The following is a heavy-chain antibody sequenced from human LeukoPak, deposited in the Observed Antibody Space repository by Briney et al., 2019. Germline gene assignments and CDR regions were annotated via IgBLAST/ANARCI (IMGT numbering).Heavy chain of an antibody. J-gene: IGHJ4*02. D-gene: IGHD3-16*02. CDR3: AKDSRGYYDYVWGSYLRG. CDR1: GFTFSSYA. CDR2: ISGSGGST. Sequence: GGSLRLSYAASGFTFSSYAMSWVRQAPGKGLEWVSAISGSGGSTYYADSVKGRFTISRDNSKNTLYLQMNSLRAEDTAVYYCAKDSRGYYDYVWGSYLRGWGQGTLVTVSS. V-gene: IGHV3-23*01.